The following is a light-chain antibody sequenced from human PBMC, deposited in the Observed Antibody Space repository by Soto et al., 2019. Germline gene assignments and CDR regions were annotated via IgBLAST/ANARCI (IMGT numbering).Light chain of an antibody. V-gene: IGKV3-11*01. Sequence: EIVLTQSPATLSLSPGERATLSCRASQSVSSYLAWYQQKPGQAPRLLIYDASNRATGIPARFSGSGSGTDFTLTISSLEPEDFAVYYCQQYNNWPPITFGQGTRREIK. CDR2: DAS. CDR3: QQYNNWPPIT. J-gene: IGKJ5*01. CDR1: QSVSSY.